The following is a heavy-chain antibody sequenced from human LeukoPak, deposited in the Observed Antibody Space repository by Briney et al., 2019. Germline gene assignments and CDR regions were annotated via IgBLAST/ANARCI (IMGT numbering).Heavy chain of an antibody. CDR3: ARGLSSSWYPAEYFQH. J-gene: IGHJ1*01. D-gene: IGHD6-13*01. CDR1: GGSISSGGYS. V-gene: IGHV4-30-2*01. CDR2: IYHSGST. Sequence: PSETLSLTCAVSGGSISSGGYSWSWLRQPPGKGLEWIGYIYHSGSTYYNPSLKSRVTISVDTSKNQFSLKLSSVTAADTAVYYCARGLSSSWYPAEYFQHWGQGTLVTVSS.